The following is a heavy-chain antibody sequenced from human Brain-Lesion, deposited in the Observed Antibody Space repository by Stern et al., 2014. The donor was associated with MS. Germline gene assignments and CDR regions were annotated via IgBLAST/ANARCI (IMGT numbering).Heavy chain of an antibody. D-gene: IGHD2-15*01. J-gene: IGHJ5*02. Sequence: QLVESGPGLVKPSETLSLTCTVAGGSVSSTSYAWAWIRQPPGKGLEWIGTIYYSGNTYYRPSLKSRLTISLDPPKNQFPLQLRSVTAADTAVYYCAGEEDIRYCSGGSCTGNWFDPWGQGTLVTVSS. CDR2: IYYSGNT. V-gene: IGHV4-39*01. CDR3: AGEEDIRYCSGGSCTGNWFDP. CDR1: GGSVSSTSYA.